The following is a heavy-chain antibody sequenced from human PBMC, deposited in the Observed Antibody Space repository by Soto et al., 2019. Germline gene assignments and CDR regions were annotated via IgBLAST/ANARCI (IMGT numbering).Heavy chain of an antibody. J-gene: IGHJ6*02. CDR2: ISASGGST. CDR1: GFTFTNYA. D-gene: IGHD3-10*02. Sequence: EVQLLESGGGLVQPGGSLRLSCAASGFTFTNYAMTWVRQAPGKGLEWVSTISASGGSTYHADSVKGRFTISRDNSKNTLSMQINSLRDEDTAAYYCANDMRCSGSYYIYGMDVWGQGTTVTVS. V-gene: IGHV3-23*01. CDR3: ANDMRCSGSYYIYGMDV.